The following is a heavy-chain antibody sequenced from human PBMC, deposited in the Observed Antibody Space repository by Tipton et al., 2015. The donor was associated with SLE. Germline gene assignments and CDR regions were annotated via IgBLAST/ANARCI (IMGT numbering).Heavy chain of an antibody. Sequence: TLSLTCTVSGGSISSHYWSWIRQPPGKGLEWIGYIYTSGSTNYNPSLKSRVTISVDTSKNQFSLKLSSVTAADPAVYYCARDRGPNYHYYMDVWGKGTTVTVSS. CDR2: IYTSGST. CDR1: GGSISSHY. V-gene: IGHV4-4*08. J-gene: IGHJ6*03. D-gene: IGHD3-16*01. CDR3: ARDRGPNYHYYMDV.